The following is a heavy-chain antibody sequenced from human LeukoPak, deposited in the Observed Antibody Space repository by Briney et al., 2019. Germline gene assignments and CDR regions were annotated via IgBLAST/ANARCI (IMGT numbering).Heavy chain of an antibody. CDR1: GYTFTGYY. V-gene: IGHV1-2*02. CDR3: ASLTSHLDAFDI. Sequence: ASVKVSCKASGYTFTGYYMHWVRQAPGQGLEWMGWINPNSGGTNYAQKFQGRVTMTRDTSTSTVYMELSSLRSEDTAVYYCASLTSHLDAFDIWGQGTMVTVSS. J-gene: IGHJ3*02. D-gene: IGHD2-2*01. CDR2: INPNSGGT.